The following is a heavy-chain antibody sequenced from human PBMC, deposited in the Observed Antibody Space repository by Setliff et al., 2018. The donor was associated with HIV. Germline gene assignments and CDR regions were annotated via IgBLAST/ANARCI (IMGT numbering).Heavy chain of an antibody. V-gene: IGHV1-8*02. CDR3: ARGLAVAGKSYYYYYYMDV. CDR2: MSPNSGNA. D-gene: IGHD6-19*01. CDR1: GYTFTSYG. J-gene: IGHJ6*03. Sequence: WASVKVSCKASGYTFTSYGISWVRQAPGQGLEWMGWMSPNSGNAGYAQKFQGRVTMTRNTSISTAYMELSSLRSEDTAVYYCARGLAVAGKSYYYYYYMDVWGKGTTVTVSS.